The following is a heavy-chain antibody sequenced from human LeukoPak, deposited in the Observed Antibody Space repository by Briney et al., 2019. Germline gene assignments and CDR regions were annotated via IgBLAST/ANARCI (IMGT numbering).Heavy chain of an antibody. Sequence: GGSLRLSCAASGFTFSNYAMSWVRQAPGKGLEWVSVISGSGGSTFYADSVKGRFTISRDNSKNTLYLQMNSPKTEDTAVYYCTTDSQGYSGYQGDFDYWGQGTLVAVSS. V-gene: IGHV3-23*01. D-gene: IGHD5-12*01. CDR2: ISGSGGST. CDR1: GFTFSNYA. CDR3: TTDSQGYSGYQGDFDY. J-gene: IGHJ4*02.